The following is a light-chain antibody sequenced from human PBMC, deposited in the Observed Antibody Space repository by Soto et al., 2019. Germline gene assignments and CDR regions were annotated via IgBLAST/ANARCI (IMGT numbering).Light chain of an antibody. CDR3: QQYGSSPRT. J-gene: IGKJ1*01. Sequence: EIVLTQSPGTLSLSPGERATLSCSASQSVSSSYLAWYQQKPGQAPRLLIYGASSRATGIPDRFSGSGSGTDLTLTISRLEPEDFAVYYCQQYGSSPRTFGQGTRWIS. CDR1: QSVSSSY. CDR2: GAS. V-gene: IGKV3-20*01.